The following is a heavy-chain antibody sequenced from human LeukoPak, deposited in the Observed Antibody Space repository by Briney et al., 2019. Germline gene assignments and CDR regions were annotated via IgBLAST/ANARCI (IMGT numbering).Heavy chain of an antibody. Sequence: PGGSLRLSCAASGFTFSRYEMNGVRPAPGEGLEWVAYIYSSATTMYYADSVRGRFTISRDNAKNSLYLQMDSLRAEDTAVYYCARDGGVWWNDYWGQGTLVTVSS. CDR2: IYSSATTM. V-gene: IGHV3-48*03. D-gene: IGHD2-21*01. CDR3: ARDGGVWWNDY. J-gene: IGHJ4*02. CDR1: GFTFSRYE.